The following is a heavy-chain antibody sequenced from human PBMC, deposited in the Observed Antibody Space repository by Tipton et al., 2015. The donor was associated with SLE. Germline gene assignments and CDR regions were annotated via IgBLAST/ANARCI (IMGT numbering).Heavy chain of an antibody. CDR1: GYTFTNYY. CDR3: ARPWGSSWYELFDF. Sequence: QSGAEVKKPGTSVKVSCVASGYTFTNYYIHWVRQAPGQGLEWMGTINPNGGSTTYAQKFQGRVTMTRDTSTSTVYMELSSLRSEDTAMYYCARPWGSSWYELFDFWGQGTQVTVSS. CDR2: INPNGGST. D-gene: IGHD6-13*01. J-gene: IGHJ4*02. V-gene: IGHV1-46*01.